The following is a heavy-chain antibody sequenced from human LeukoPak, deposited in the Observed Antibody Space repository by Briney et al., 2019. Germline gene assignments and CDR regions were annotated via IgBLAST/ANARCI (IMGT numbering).Heavy chain of an antibody. J-gene: IGHJ2*01. V-gene: IGHV3-74*01. CDR2: IRGDGIVT. CDR3: ARASPADFNL. Sequence: GGSLRLSCVASEFTFSNYWIHWVRHAPGKGLVWVSRIRGDGIVTNYADSVEGRFTVSRDNAKNTVHLQMNSLRDDDTAVYYCARASPADFNLWGRGTLVTVSS. CDR1: EFTFSNYW.